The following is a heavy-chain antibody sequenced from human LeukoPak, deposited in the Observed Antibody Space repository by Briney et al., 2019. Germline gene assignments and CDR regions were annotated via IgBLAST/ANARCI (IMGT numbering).Heavy chain of an antibody. D-gene: IGHD6-6*01. CDR1: GFTFRVYA. J-gene: IGHJ4*02. Sequence: GGSLRLSCAASGFTFRVYAIHWVRQTPGRGLEWVAVTSYDGSHNFYADSGKGRFTISRDNSKNTLYLQMNSLKVEVTAVYYCARGKQFVSDYWGQGTLVTVSS. V-gene: IGHV3-30*04. CDR3: ARGKQFVSDY. CDR2: TSYDGSHN.